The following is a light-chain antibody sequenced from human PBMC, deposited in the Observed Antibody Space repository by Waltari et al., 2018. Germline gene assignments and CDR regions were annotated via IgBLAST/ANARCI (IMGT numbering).Light chain of an antibody. V-gene: IGKV3-11*01. CDR1: QSVSSY. CDR3: QQRSNWPLT. CDR2: DAS. Sequence: EIVLTQSPATLSLSPGESATLSCRARQSVSSYFAWYQQKPGQAPRLLIYDASNRATGSPARFSGSGSGTDFTLTISSLVPEDFAVYYCQQRSNWPLTFGGGTKVEIK. J-gene: IGKJ4*01.